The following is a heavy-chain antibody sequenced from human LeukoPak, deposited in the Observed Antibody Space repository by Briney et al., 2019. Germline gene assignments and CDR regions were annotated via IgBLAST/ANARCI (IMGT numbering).Heavy chain of an antibody. CDR2: IYTGGST. V-gene: IGHV3-53*01. J-gene: IGHJ5*02. CDR3: ARADYENWFDP. CDR1: GFTVSSNY. D-gene: IGHD3-22*01. Sequence: GGSLRLSCVASGFTVSSNYMSWVRQAPGKGLEWASVIYTGGSTYYADSVKGRFTISRDNSKNTLYLQMNSLRDEDTAVYYCARADYENWFDPWGQGTLVTVSS.